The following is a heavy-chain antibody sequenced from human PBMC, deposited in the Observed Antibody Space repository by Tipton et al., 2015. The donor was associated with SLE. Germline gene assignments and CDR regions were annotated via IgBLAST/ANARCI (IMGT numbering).Heavy chain of an antibody. CDR3: AKAIRQLAHRDGMDV. D-gene: IGHD6-6*01. V-gene: IGHV3-33*08. Sequence: RSLRLSCAASGFTFSSYGMHWVRQAPGKGLEWVAVIWYDGSNKYYADSVKGRFTISRDNSKNTLYLQMNSLRAEDTAVYYCAKAIRQLAHRDGMDVWGQGTTVTVPS. CDR1: GFTFSSYG. CDR2: IWYDGSNK. J-gene: IGHJ6*02.